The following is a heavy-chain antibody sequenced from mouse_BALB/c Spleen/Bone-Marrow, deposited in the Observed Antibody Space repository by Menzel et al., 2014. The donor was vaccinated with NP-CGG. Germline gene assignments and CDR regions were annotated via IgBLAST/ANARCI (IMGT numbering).Heavy chain of an antibody. D-gene: IGHD1-1*01. V-gene: IGHV5-17*02. Sequence: EVQLQESGGGSVQPGGSRKLSCAASGLTFSSFGMHWVRQAPEKGLEWVAYINSGSGTIYYADTVKGRFTISRDNPKNTLFLQMTSLRSEDTAMYYCARRYYGSSFSYFDYWGQGTTLTVSS. J-gene: IGHJ2*01. CDR1: GLTFSSFG. CDR3: ARRYYGSSFSYFDY. CDR2: INSGSGTI.